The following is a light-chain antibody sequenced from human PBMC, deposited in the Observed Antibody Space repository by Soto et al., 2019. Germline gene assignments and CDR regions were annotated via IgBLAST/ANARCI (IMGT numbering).Light chain of an antibody. Sequence: ETVLTQSPGTLSLSPGERATLSCRASQSVSSSDLAWYQQKPGQAPRLLIYGASRRATGIPDRFSDSGSGTDLTLTISRLEPQDFAVYYCHQFGKSPPLRMFGQGTKVEIK. V-gene: IGKV3-20*01. CDR1: QSVSSSD. CDR2: GAS. J-gene: IGKJ1*01. CDR3: HQFGKSPPLRM.